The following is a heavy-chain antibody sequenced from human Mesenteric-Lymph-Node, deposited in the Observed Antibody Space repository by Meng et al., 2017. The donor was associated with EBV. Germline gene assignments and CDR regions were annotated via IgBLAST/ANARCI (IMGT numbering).Heavy chain of an antibody. D-gene: IGHD1-1*01. CDR3: ARDRGLERNDGIDY. Sequence: HVRSLQCGAEWKNAWPSVKVSGKPSGGTFISYAITWVLQSPGQRLEWMGGIIPNFGTANYAQKFQGGVTITADKSTSTAYMELSSLRSEDTAVYYCARDRGLERNDGIDYWGQGTLVTVSS. CDR1: GGTFISYA. V-gene: IGHV1-69*06. CDR2: IIPNFGTA. J-gene: IGHJ4*02.